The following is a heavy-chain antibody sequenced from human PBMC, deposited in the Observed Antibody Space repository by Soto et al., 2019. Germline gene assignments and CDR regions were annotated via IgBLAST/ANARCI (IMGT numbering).Heavy chain of an antibody. D-gene: IGHD3-3*01. Sequence: GSLRLSCAASGFTFSSYGMHWVRQAPGKGLEWVAVIWYDGSNKYYADSVKGRFTISRDNSKNTLYLQMNSLRAEDTAVYYCARAADFRGYYYYYYYMDVWGKGTTVTVSS. V-gene: IGHV3-33*01. J-gene: IGHJ6*03. CDR3: ARAADFRGYYYYYYYMDV. CDR1: GFTFSSYG. CDR2: IWYDGSNK.